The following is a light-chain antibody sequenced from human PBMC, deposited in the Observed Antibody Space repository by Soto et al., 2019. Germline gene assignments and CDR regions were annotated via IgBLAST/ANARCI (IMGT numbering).Light chain of an antibody. CDR2: AAS. Sequence: DIQLTQSPSFLSASVGDRVTITCRASQGISSYLAWYQQKPGKAPKLLIYAASTLQSGVPSRFSGSGSGTEFTLTISSLQPEDFSTYYCQQLNSYLITFGQGTRLDMK. CDR3: QQLNSYLIT. CDR1: QGISSY. V-gene: IGKV1-9*01. J-gene: IGKJ5*01.